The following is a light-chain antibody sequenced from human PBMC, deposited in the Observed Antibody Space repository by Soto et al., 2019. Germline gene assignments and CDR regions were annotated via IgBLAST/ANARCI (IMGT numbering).Light chain of an antibody. CDR2: YDS. V-gene: IGLV3-21*04. J-gene: IGLJ3*02. CDR3: QVWDSSSDHARWV. CDR1: NIGSKS. Sequence: SYELTQPPSVSVAPGKTARITCGGNNIGSKSVHWYQQKPGQAPVLVIYYDSDRPSGIPERFSGSNSGNTATLTISRVEAGDEADYYCQVWDSSSDHARWVFGGGTKLTVL.